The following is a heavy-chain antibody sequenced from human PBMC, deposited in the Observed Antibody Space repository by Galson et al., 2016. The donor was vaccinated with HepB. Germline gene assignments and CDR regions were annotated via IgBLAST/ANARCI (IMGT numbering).Heavy chain of an antibody. Sequence: SETLSLTCTVSGGSISNYYWNWIRRPPGKGLEWIGFIYSSGSTNYNPSLKSRVTIAIDTSTNQYSLKLSSVTAADTAVYYCARVSAAGGTRLFDYWGQGTLVTVSS. CDR1: GGSISNYY. D-gene: IGHD6-13*01. CDR3: ARVSAAGGTRLFDY. J-gene: IGHJ4*02. CDR2: IYSSGST. V-gene: IGHV4-59*01.